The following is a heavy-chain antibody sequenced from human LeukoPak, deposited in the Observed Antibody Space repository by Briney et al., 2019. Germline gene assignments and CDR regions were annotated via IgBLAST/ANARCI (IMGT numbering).Heavy chain of an antibody. V-gene: IGHV4-4*07. J-gene: IGHJ4*02. Sequence: SETLSLTCSVSGGSISSYYWSWIRQPAGKGLEWIGRIYTSGSTNYNPSLKSRVTISVDKSKNQFSLRLSSVTAADTAVYYCARGSSSWYGFDYWGQGTLVTVSS. CDR1: GGSISSYY. CDR2: IYTSGST. D-gene: IGHD6-13*01. CDR3: ARGSSSWYGFDY.